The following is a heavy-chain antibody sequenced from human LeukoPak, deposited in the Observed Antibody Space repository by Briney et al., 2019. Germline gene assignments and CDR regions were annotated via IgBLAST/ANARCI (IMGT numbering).Heavy chain of an antibody. CDR3: ARWYPSRYAFDI. Sequence: PSETLSLTCAVSGGSFSSSNWWSWVRQPPGKGLEWIGEIYHSGSTNYNPSLKSRVTISVDKSKNQFSLKLSSVTAADTAVYYCARWYPSRYAFDIWGQGTMVTVSS. CDR1: GGSFSSSNW. D-gene: IGHD1-14*01. CDR2: IYHSGST. J-gene: IGHJ3*02. V-gene: IGHV4-4*02.